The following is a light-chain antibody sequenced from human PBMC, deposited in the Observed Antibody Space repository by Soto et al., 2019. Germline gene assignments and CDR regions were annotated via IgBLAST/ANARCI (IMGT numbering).Light chain of an antibody. V-gene: IGKV1-5*01. CDR1: QSISSW. CDR3: QQYNSYSFT. Sequence: DIQMNQSPSTLSASVGDRVTITCRASQSISSWLAWYQQKPGKAPKLLIYDASSLESGVPSRFSGSGSGPAFTLTISSLQPDDFATYYCQQYNSYSFTFGPGTKVDIK. CDR2: DAS. J-gene: IGKJ3*01.